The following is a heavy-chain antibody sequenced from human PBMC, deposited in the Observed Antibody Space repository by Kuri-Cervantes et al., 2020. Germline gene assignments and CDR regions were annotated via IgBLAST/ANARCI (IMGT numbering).Heavy chain of an antibody. CDR1: GYSISSGYC. CDR2: IYHSGST. CDR3: ARGRSSRGRAGIVWWHY. Sequence: GSLRLSCAVSGYSISSGYCWGWIRQPPGKGLEWIGEIYHSGSTNYNPSLKSRVTISVDKSKNQFSLKLSSVTAADTAVYYCARGRSSRGRAGIVWWHYWGQGTLVTVSS. J-gene: IGHJ4*02. D-gene: IGHD1-26*01. V-gene: IGHV4-38-2*01.